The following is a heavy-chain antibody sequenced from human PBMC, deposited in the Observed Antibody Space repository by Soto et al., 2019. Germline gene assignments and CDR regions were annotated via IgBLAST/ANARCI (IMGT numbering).Heavy chain of an antibody. Sequence: QVQLVESGGGVVQPGRSLRLSCAASGFTFSSYAMHWVRQAPGKGLEWVAVISYDGSNKYYADSVKGRFTISRDNSKNTLYLQMNSLRAEDTAVYYCALGVTAMGQPSDTWGQGPLVTVSS. D-gene: IGHD5-18*01. CDR3: ALGVTAMGQPSDT. V-gene: IGHV3-30-3*01. CDR2: ISYDGSNK. CDR1: GFTFSSYA. J-gene: IGHJ4*02.